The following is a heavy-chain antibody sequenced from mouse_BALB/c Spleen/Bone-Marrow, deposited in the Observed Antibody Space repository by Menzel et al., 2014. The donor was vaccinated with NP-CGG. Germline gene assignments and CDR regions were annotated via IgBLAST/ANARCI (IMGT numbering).Heavy chain of an antibody. D-gene: IGHD2-3*01. CDR1: GFTFSNYA. V-gene: IGHV5-9-3*01. Sequence: EVNVVESGGGLVKPGGSLKLSCAASGFTFSNYAMSWVRQTPEKRLEWVAIISSGGSYTYYPDSVKGRFTISRDNAKTILYLQMSSLRSEDTAMYYCARQDGFDYWGQGTTLTVSP. CDR3: ARQDGFDY. J-gene: IGHJ2*01. CDR2: ISSGGSYT.